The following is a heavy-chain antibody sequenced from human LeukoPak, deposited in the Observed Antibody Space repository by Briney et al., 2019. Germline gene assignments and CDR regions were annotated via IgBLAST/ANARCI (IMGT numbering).Heavy chain of an antibody. CDR2: INPNSGGT. J-gene: IGHJ4*02. CDR3: ARGDIVATVADY. D-gene: IGHD5-12*01. V-gene: IGHV1-2*02. CDR1: GYTFTGYY. Sequence: ASVKVSCKASGYTFTGYYMHWVRQAPGPGLEWMGWINPNSGGTNYAQKFQGRVTMTRDTSISTAHMELSRLRSDDTAVYYCARGDIVATVADYWGQGTLVTVSS.